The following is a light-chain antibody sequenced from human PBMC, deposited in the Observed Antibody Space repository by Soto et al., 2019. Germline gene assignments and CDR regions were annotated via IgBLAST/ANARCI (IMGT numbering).Light chain of an antibody. CDR2: AAS. CDR1: QSISNY. J-gene: IGKJ1*01. Sequence: DIQMTQSPSTLSASVGDRVTITCRASQSISNYLNWYQQKPGKAPKVLIYAASSSQSGVPSRFSGSGSGTDFTLIISSLQPEDFATYYCQQSFSTPTFGRGTKVDIK. V-gene: IGKV1-39*01. CDR3: QQSFSTPT.